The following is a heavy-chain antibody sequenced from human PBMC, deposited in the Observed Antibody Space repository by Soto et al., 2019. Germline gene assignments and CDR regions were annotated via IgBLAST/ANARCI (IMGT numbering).Heavy chain of an antibody. D-gene: IGHD2-21*01. Sequence: KPSETLSLTCTVSGDSIGTTHSYWAWIRQSPGKGLEWIASIYSSGSTFYNLSLKSRLSLSVDTSKNQFSLRLQSVTAADTAVYYCVRHRSSREIPFDNWGQGTLVTVSS. CDR1: GDSIGTTHSY. CDR2: IYSSGST. CDR3: VRHRSSREIPFDN. J-gene: IGHJ4*02. V-gene: IGHV4-39*01.